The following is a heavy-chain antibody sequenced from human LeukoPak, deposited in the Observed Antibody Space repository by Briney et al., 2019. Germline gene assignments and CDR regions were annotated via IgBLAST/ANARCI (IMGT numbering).Heavy chain of an antibody. CDR2: ISSSGSTI. V-gene: IGHV3-48*03. Sequence: GGSLRLSCAASGFTFSSYEMNWVRQAPGKGLEWVSYISSSGSTIYYADSVKGRFTIYRDNSKNTLYLQMNSLRAEDTAVYYCARSIVLMVYAMNPRFDYWGQGTLVTVSS. CDR3: ARSIVLMVYAMNPRFDY. D-gene: IGHD2-8*01. CDR1: GFTFSSYE. J-gene: IGHJ4*02.